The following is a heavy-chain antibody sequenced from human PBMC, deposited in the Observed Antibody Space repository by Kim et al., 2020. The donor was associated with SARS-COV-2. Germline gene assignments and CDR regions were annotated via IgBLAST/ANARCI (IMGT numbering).Heavy chain of an antibody. D-gene: IGHD3-16*01. J-gene: IGHJ4*02. Sequence: GGSLRLSCGASGFTFNIYTLRWVRQAPGEGLEWVAVIGHSGTSAKYSDSVRGRFTISRDNSKNTLYLQMNSLRIEDTAVYFCARVRPTFGGFYAPLDYWGQGSLVTVSS. CDR3: ARVRPTFGGFYAPLDY. CDR2: IGHSGTSA. CDR1: GFTFNIYT. V-gene: IGHV3-30-3*01.